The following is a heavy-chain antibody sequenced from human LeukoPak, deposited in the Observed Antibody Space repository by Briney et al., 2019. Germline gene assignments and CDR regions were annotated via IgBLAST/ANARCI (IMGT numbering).Heavy chain of an antibody. Sequence: ASVKVSCKASGYTFTSYGISWVRQAPGQGLEWMGWISTYNGNTHYAQKLQGRVAMTTDTSTSTAYMELRSLRSDDTAVYYCAGQTEFGVVIDSFDIRGQGTMVTVSS. V-gene: IGHV1-18*01. CDR3: AGQTEFGVVIDSFDI. CDR1: GYTFTSYG. CDR2: ISTYNGNT. D-gene: IGHD3-3*01. J-gene: IGHJ3*02.